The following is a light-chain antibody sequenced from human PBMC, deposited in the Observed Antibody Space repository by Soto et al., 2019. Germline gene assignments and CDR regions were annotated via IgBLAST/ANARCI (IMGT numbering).Light chain of an antibody. CDR3: QQYDKWPRK. CDR1: QSVKTF. V-gene: IGKV3-15*01. J-gene: IGKJ1*01. Sequence: EIVLTQSPATLSLSPGERATLSCRASQSVKTFLVWYQQRPGQAPRLLIYGASTRATGVPARFSGSGSGTEFTLTISNLQSEDFAVYHCQQYDKWPRKFGQGTKVDIK. CDR2: GAS.